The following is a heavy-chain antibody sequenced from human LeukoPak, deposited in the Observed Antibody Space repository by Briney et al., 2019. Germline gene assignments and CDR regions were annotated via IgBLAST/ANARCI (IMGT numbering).Heavy chain of an antibody. CDR2: IYTSGST. CDR1: GGSISSGSYY. V-gene: IGHV4-61*02. J-gene: IGHJ4*02. D-gene: IGHD6-13*01. Sequence: SETLSLTCTVSGGSISSGSYYWSWIRQPAGKGLEWIGRIYTSGSTNYNPSLKSRVTISVDTSKNQFSLKLSSVTAADTAVYYCARGLQSSWYRPYFDYWGQGNLVTVSS. CDR3: ARGLQSSWYRPYFDY.